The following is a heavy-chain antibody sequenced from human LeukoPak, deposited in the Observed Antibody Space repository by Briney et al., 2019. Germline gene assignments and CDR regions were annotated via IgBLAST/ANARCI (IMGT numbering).Heavy chain of an antibody. Sequence: SETLSLTCTVSGGSISSSSYYWGWIRQPPGKGLEWIGSIYYSGSTYYNPSLKSRVTISVDTSKNQFSLKLSSVTAADTAVYYCARKGVDYYDSSGPFDYWGQGTLVTVSS. D-gene: IGHD3-22*01. CDR3: ARKGVDYYDSSGPFDY. CDR2: IYYSGST. V-gene: IGHV4-39*01. CDR1: GGSISSSSYY. J-gene: IGHJ4*02.